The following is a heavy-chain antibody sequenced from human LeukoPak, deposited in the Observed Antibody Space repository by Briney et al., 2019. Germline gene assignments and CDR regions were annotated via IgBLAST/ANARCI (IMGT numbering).Heavy chain of an antibody. J-gene: IGHJ6*03. CDR1: GYTFTGYY. CDR3: ARDLHYGDYPSCYYYMDV. CDR2: INPNSGGT. Sequence: ASVKVSCKASGYTFTGYYMHWVRQAPGQGLEWMGWINPNSGGTNYAQKFQGRVTMTRDTSISTAYMELSRLRSDDTAVYYCARDLHYGDYPSCYYYMDVWGKGTTVTVSS. D-gene: IGHD4-17*01. V-gene: IGHV1-2*02.